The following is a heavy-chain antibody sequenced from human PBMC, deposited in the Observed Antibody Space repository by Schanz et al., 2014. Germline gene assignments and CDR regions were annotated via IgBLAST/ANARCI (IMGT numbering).Heavy chain of an antibody. J-gene: IGHJ6*02. CDR3: ARAQGVIRLYYGVDV. D-gene: IGHD3-10*01. Sequence: EVQLVESGGGLVKPGGSLRLSCAASGFTVSKNYMSWVRQAPGKGLEWVSTIYSSGSTYYADSVRGRFTISRDNSMNTVYLQMNSLRSDDAAVYYCARAQGVIRLYYGVDVWGQGTTVTVSS. CDR1: GFTVSKNY. V-gene: IGHV3-66*02. CDR2: IYSSGST.